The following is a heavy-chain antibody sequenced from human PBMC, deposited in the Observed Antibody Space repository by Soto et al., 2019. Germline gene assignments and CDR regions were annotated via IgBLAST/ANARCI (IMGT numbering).Heavy chain of an antibody. CDR1: GGTFSSYA. CDR2: IIPIFGTA. D-gene: IGHD3-16*02. J-gene: IGHJ5*02. V-gene: IGHV1-69*01. Sequence: QVQLVQSGVEVKKPGSSVKVSCKASGGTFSSYAISWVRQAPGQGLEWMGGIIPIFGTANYAQKFQGRVTITADESTSPADGELSSLRSEDTAVYYWARVLSYPDNWFDPWGQGTLVSVSS. CDR3: ARVLSYPDNWFDP.